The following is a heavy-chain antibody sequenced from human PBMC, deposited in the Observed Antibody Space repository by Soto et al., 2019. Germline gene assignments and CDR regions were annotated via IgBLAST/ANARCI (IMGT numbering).Heavy chain of an antibody. J-gene: IGHJ4*02. CDR2: IYHSGST. CDR3: ARDYYGSGSYLYY. CDR1: GGSISSGGYS. Sequence: SETLSLTCAVSGGSISSGGYSWSWIRQPPGKGLEWIGYIYHSGSTYYNPSLKSRVTISVDRSKNQFSLKLSSVTATDTAVYYCARDYYGSGSYLYYWGQGTLVTVSS. V-gene: IGHV4-30-2*01. D-gene: IGHD3-10*01.